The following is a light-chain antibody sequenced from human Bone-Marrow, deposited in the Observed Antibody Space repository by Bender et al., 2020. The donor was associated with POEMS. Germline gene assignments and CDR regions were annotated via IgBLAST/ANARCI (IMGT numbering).Light chain of an antibody. J-gene: IGLJ1*01. Sequence: SYELTQPPSVSVSPGQTASITCSGDKLGDKYACWYQQKPGQSPVLVIYQDSKRPSGIPERFSGSNSGNTATMTISGTQARDEAKYYCQAWDSSTYVFGTGTKVTVL. CDR2: QDS. CDR3: QAWDSSTYV. CDR1: KLGDKY. V-gene: IGLV3-1*01.